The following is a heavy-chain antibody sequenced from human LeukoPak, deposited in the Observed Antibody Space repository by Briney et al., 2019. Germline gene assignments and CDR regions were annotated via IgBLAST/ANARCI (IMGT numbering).Heavy chain of an antibody. CDR1: GFSFSDYY. J-gene: IGHJ3*02. Sequence: GGSLRLSXAASGFSFSDYYMTWIRQAPGKGLEWISYISSSGSSIYYADSVKGRFTISRDNAKNSLYLQMNSLRAEDTAVYYCASARDGHNSGAFDIWGQGTMVTVSS. D-gene: IGHD5-24*01. CDR2: ISSSGSSI. V-gene: IGHV3-11*04. CDR3: ASARDGHNSGAFDI.